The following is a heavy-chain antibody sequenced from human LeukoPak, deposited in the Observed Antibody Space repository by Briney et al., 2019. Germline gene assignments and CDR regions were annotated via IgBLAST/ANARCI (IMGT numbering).Heavy chain of an antibody. CDR2: IYHRGNT. J-gene: IGHJ4*02. CDR3: ARIRMITFGGVIVRTYYFDY. V-gene: IGHV4-38-2*01. CDR1: NYSISSGYC. Sequence: PSETLSLTCAVSNYSISSGYCWGWIRQPPGKGLEWIGSIYHRGNTYYNPSLKSRGTISVDTSKNQFSLKLSSVTAADTAVYYFARIRMITFGGVIVRTYYFDYWGQGTLVIVSS. D-gene: IGHD3-16*02.